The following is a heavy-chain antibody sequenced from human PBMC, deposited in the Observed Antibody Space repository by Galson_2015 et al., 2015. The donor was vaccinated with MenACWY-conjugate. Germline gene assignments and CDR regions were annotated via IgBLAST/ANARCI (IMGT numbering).Heavy chain of an antibody. CDR1: GFTFSRYW. J-gene: IGHJ5*02. CDR3: TRDHYDSSGFYYGVNWFDP. V-gene: IGHV3-74*01. D-gene: IGHD3-22*01. CDR2: IKGDGTNT. Sequence: SLRLSCAASGFTFSRYWMHWVRHAPGKGLVWVARIKGDGTNTSYADSVKGRFSTSRDNAKNTLYLQMNSLRAEDTAIYFCTRDHYDSSGFYYGVNWFDPWGQGTLVTVSS.